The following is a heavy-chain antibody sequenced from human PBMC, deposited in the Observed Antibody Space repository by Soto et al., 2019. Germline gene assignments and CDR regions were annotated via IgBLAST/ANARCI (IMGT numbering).Heavy chain of an antibody. J-gene: IGHJ3*02. Sequence: PSETLSLTCTISGASINSYYWSWIRQPPGKGLEWIGYMDYSGTKNNPSLKSRVTMSIDTSKNQFSLKPSSVTAADTAVYYCARDQPGSPVFDRAFDIWGQGTMVTVSS. CDR3: ARDQPGSPVFDRAFDI. CDR1: GASINSYY. CDR2: MDYSGT. V-gene: IGHV4-59*01. D-gene: IGHD1-26*01.